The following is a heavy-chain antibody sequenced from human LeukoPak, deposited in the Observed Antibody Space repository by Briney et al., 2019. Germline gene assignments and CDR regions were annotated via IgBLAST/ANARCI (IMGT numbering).Heavy chain of an antibody. J-gene: IGHJ4*02. CDR1: GFTFSSYE. Sequence: GGSLRLSCAASGFTFSSYEMNWFRQAPGKGLEWVSYISSSGSTIYYADSVKGRFTISRDNAKNSLYLQMNSLRAEYTAVYYCARDGSGDFDYWGQGTLVTVSS. V-gene: IGHV3-48*03. CDR2: ISSSGSTI. CDR3: ARDGSGDFDY. D-gene: IGHD4-17*01.